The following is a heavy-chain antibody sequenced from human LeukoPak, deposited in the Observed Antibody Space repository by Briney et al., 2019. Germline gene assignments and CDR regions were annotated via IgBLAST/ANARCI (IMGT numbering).Heavy chain of an antibody. D-gene: IGHD5-24*01. V-gene: IGHV3-7*01. CDR3: ARDALRRDGYIGDR. J-gene: IGHJ4*02. CDR2: IKQDGSEK. CDR1: GFTFSSYW. Sequence: GGSLRLSCAASGFTFSSYWMSWVRQAPGKGLEWVANIKQDGSEKYYVDSVKGRFTISRDNAKNSLYLQMNSLRAEDTAVYYCARDALRRDGYIGDRWGQGTLVTVSS.